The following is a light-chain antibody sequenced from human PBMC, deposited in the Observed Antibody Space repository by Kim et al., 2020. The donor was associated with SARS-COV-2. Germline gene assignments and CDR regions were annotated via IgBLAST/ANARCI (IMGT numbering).Light chain of an antibody. CDR3: QAWDSSTADVV. CDR1: KLGDKY. V-gene: IGLV3-1*01. CDR2: QDS. J-gene: IGLJ2*01. Sequence: PGQTASITCFGDKLGDKYACWYQQKPGQSPVLVIYQDSKRPSGIPERFSGSNSGNTATLTISGTQAMDEADYYCQAWDSSTADVVFGGGTQLTVL.